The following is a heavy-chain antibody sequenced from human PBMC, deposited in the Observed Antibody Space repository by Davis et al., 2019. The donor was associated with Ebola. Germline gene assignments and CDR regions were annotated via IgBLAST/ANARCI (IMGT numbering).Heavy chain of an antibody. Sequence: ASVAVSCKASGYTFTGYYMHWVRQAPGQGLEWMGWINPNSGDTNYAQKFQGWVTMTTDTSTSTAYMELRSLRSDDTAVDYCARDGEVYAIYYNGMDVWGQGTTVTVSS. D-gene: IGHD2-8*01. CDR2: INPNSGDT. V-gene: IGHV1-2*04. J-gene: IGHJ6*02. CDR3: ARDGEVYAIYYNGMDV. CDR1: GYTFTGYY.